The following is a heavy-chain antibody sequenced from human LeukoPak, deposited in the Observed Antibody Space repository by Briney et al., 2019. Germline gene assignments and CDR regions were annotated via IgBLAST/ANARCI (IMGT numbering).Heavy chain of an antibody. CDR3: ARTNYYDSSGYQGAGTYYYGMDV. J-gene: IGHJ6*02. D-gene: IGHD3-22*01. V-gene: IGHV1-69*06. CDR1: GGTFSSYG. CDR2: IIPIFGTA. Sequence: SVKVSCKASGGTFSSYGIGWVRQAPGQGLEWMGRIIPIFGTANYGQKFQDRVTITADTSTSIAYMELSSLRSEDTAVYYCARTNYYDSSGYQGAGTYYYGMDVWGQGTTVTVSS.